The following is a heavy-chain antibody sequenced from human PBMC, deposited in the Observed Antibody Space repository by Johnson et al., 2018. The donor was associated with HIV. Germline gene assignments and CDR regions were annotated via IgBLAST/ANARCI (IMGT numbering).Heavy chain of an antibody. V-gene: IGHV3-30-3*01. J-gene: IGHJ3*02. CDR1: GFSFSSYA. Sequence: QVQLVESGGGVVQAGRSLRLSCAASGFSFSSYALHWVRQAPGKGLEWVAVVSYETTNKHYADSVKGRFTISRDNSKSTLILQMNGLKDEDTAIYYCTTYAITERGFDSWGQGTMVTVSS. D-gene: IGHD1-1*01. CDR3: TTYAITERGFDS. CDR2: VSYETTNK.